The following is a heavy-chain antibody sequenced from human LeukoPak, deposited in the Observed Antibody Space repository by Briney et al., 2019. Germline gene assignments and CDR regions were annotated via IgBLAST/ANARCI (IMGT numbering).Heavy chain of an antibody. D-gene: IGHD1-26*01. CDR3: ARGRSYLDV. J-gene: IGHJ6*02. Sequence: GGSLRLSCAASGFTFSNYAMSWVRQAPGKGLEWVSGISSTGGSTYYADSVKGRFTISRDNAKNSLYLQMNSLRAEDTAVYYCARGRSYLDVWGQGTTVTVSS. CDR1: GFTFSNYA. CDR2: ISSTGGST. V-gene: IGHV3-23*01.